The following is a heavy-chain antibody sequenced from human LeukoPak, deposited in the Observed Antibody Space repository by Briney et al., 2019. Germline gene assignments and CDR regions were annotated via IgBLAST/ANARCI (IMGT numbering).Heavy chain of an antibody. D-gene: IGHD6-25*01. V-gene: IGHV4-39*01. CDR3: ARQSTIAAARIDP. CDR1: GGSISDSNYY. CDR2: IYYSGSA. Sequence: PSETLSLTCTVSGGSISDSNYYWGWIRQPPGRGLEWIGNIYYSGSAYYSPSLKSRVTVSVDTSKNQFSLKLNSVTAADTAVYYCARQSTIAAARIDPWGQGTLVTVSS. J-gene: IGHJ5*02.